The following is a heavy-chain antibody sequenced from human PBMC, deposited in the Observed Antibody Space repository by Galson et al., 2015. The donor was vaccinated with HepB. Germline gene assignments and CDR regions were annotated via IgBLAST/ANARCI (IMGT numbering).Heavy chain of an antibody. V-gene: IGHV1-24*01. CDR3: ATRAPFRAGSYYSVFDY. J-gene: IGHJ4*02. CDR1: GYTLTDLS. Sequence: SVKVSCKVSGYTLTDLSIHWVRQAPGKGLEWMGGFAPEDGQTNYAQKFQGRVTMTEDPSTDTAYMELRSLRSEDTAVYYCATRAPFRAGSYYSVFDYWGQGTLVTVSS. D-gene: IGHD3-10*01. CDR2: FAPEDGQT.